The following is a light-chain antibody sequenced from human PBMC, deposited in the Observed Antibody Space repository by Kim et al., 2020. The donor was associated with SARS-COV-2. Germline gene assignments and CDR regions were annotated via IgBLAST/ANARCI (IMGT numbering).Light chain of an antibody. Sequence: EIVLTQSPGTLSLSPGERATLSCRASQSVSSNYFAWFQQKPGQAPRLLIFGISIRATGIPDRFSGSGSGTDFTLTISRLETEDFAVYYCEQYGSSPRTFGQGTKLEI. CDR1: QSVSSNY. CDR2: GIS. V-gene: IGKV3-20*01. CDR3: EQYGSSPRT. J-gene: IGKJ2*01.